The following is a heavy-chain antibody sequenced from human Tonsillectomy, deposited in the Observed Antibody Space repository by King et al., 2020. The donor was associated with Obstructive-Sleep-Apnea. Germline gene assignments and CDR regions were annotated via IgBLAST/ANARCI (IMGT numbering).Heavy chain of an antibody. CDR2: IYIGGNT. CDR3: ARDRSGSYGY. Sequence: VQLVESGGGLVQPGGSLRLSCAASGFTVSSNYMSWVRQAPGKGRGWGSVIYIGGNTYYADSVKGRFTISRHNSKNTLYLQMNSLRAEDTAVYYCARDRSGSYGYWGQGTLVTVSS. J-gene: IGHJ4*02. D-gene: IGHD1-26*01. CDR1: GFTVSSNY. V-gene: IGHV3-53*04.